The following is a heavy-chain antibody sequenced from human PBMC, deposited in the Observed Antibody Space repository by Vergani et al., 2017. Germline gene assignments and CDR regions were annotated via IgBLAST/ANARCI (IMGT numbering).Heavy chain of an antibody. CDR1: GFTFSSYA. J-gene: IGHJ4*02. CDR2: ISYDGSNK. Sequence: QVQLVESGGGVVQPGRSLRLSCAASGFTFSSYAMHWVRQAPGKGLEWVAVISYDGSNKYYADSVKGRFTISRDNSKNTLYLQMNSLRAEDTAVYYCAKELTTVTIPNYFDYWGQGTLVTVSS. CDR3: AKELTTVTIPNYFDY. D-gene: IGHD4-17*01. V-gene: IGHV3-30-3*01.